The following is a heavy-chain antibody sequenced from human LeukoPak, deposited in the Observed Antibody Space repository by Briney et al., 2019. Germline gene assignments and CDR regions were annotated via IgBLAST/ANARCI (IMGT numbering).Heavy chain of an antibody. D-gene: IGHD4-17*01. V-gene: IGHV4-59*01. CDR2: IYYSGST. Sequence: SETLSLTCTVSGGSISGYYWSWIRQPPGKGLEWIGYIYYSGSTNYNPSLKSRVTISVDTSKNQFSLKLSSVTAADTAVYYCARTTVDYGLLDAFDIWGQGTMVTVSS. CDR1: GGSISGYY. J-gene: IGHJ3*02. CDR3: ARTTVDYGLLDAFDI.